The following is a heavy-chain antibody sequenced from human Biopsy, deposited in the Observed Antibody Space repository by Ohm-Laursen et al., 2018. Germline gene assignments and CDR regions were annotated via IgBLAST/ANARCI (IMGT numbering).Heavy chain of an antibody. CDR3: AKCMTGGSNYYFHH. D-gene: IGHD2-8*01. J-gene: IGHJ4*02. CDR1: GFSFSDNY. Sequence: SLRLSCSATGFSFSDNYMDWVRQAPGKGLEWVAAIWYDGSNKNYADSVKGRFTISRDNSKNTLYLQMNSLRGEDTAVYYCAKCMTGGSNYYFHHCGQGTLVTVSS. V-gene: IGHV3-33*06. CDR2: IWYDGSNK.